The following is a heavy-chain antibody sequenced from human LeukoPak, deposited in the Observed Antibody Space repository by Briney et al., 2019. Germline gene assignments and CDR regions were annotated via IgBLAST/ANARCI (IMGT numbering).Heavy chain of an antibody. J-gene: IGHJ6*03. Sequence: SETLSPTCTVSRASIGHFYWTTIRQSPGPQLKGLGFIYNSRSTNYNPTLPTPVTISVYPSTHQFSLNLNTLTAADTAVYYCARGIRQWVVRSPTSTWGGYHYYIDVWGKGTTVTVSS. V-gene: IGHV4-59*01. CDR2: IYNSRST. D-gene: IGHD6-19*01. CDR3: ARGIRQWVVRSPTSTWGGYHYYIDV. CDR1: RASIGHFY.